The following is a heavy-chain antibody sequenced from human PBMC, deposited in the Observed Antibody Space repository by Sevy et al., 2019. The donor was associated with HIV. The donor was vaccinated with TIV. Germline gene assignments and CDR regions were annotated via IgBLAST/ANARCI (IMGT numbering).Heavy chain of an antibody. CDR3: ARLTVSGTETLYGLDV. Sequence: ASVKVSCKASGFTFTDYYIHWVRQAPGQGLEWMGWINANDGYTNYAQEFQGRVTMSRDTSISTAYMELGRLRSGDTAVYYGARLTVSGTETLYGLDVWGQGTTVTVSS. CDR2: INANDGYT. D-gene: IGHD3-10*01. J-gene: IGHJ6*02. V-gene: IGHV1-2*02. CDR1: GFTFTDYY.